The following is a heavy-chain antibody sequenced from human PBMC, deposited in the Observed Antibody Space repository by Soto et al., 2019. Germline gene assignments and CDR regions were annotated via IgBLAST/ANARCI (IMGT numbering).Heavy chain of an antibody. V-gene: IGHV4-34*01. J-gene: IGHJ3*02. CDR1: GGSFSGYY. D-gene: IGHD6-19*01. CDR3: ARGRRIAVAWGAFDI. Sequence: QVQLQQWGAGLLKPSETLSLTCAVYGGSFSGYYWSWIRQPPGKGLEWIGEINHSGSTNYNPSLKSRVTISVDTSKNQFSLKPSSVTAADTAVYYCARGRRIAVAWGAFDIWGQGTMVTVSS. CDR2: INHSGST.